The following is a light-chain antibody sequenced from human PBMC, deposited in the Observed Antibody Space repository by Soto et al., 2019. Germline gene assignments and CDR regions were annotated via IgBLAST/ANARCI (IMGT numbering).Light chain of an antibody. CDR1: RSNIGRNV. Sequence: QSVLTQPPSASGTPGQTVTISCSGTRSNIGRNVVNWYQQLPGTSPKLLIYSTDHRPSGVPDRFSGSKSGTSGSLAISGLQSADEADYYCAVWDDSLNGIVFGGGTKSPS. CDR3: AVWDDSLNGIV. J-gene: IGLJ2*01. CDR2: STD. V-gene: IGLV1-44*01.